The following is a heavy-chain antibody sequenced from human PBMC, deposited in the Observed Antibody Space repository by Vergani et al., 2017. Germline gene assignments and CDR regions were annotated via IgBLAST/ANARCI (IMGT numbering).Heavy chain of an antibody. CDR3: ARGIKYYYYYGMDV. Sequence: QVQLQQWGAGLLKPSETLSLTCAVYGGSFSGYYWSWIRQPPGKGLEWSGEINHSGSTNYNPSLKSRVTISVDTSKNQFSLKLSSVTAADTAVYYCARGIKYYYYYGMDVWGQGTTVTVSS. CDR2: INHSGST. J-gene: IGHJ6*02. CDR1: GGSFSGYY. V-gene: IGHV4-34*01.